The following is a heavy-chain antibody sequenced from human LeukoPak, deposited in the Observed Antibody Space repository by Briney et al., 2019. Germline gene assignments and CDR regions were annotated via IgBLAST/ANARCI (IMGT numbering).Heavy chain of an antibody. CDR1: GFIFEDYG. CDR3: AKREAVTDTAEWDYLDF. J-gene: IGHJ4*02. V-gene: IGHV3-30*18. Sequence: GGSLRLSCAASGFIFEDYGMHWVRRAPGKGLEWVAVTSYDGTRQFYADSVKGRFNISRDNSNNMVYLQMNSLRVEDTAVYYCAKREAVTDTAEWDYLDFWGQGVLVTVSS. CDR2: TSYDGTRQ. D-gene: IGHD6-19*01.